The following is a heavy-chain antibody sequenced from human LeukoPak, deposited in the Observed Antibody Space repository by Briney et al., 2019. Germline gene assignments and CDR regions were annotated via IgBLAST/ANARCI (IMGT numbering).Heavy chain of an antibody. CDR1: GFTFSTYG. V-gene: IGHV3-30*02. D-gene: IGHD2-2*02. J-gene: IGHJ4*02. Sequence: GGSLRLTCAASGFTFSTYGIHWVRQAPGKGLEGVAFIQYDGSYKFYADSVQGRFSISRDNSKNTLFLQMNSLRAEDTAVYYCAKTSDQLLYSKFDYWGQGTLVTVSS. CDR3: AKTSDQLLYSKFDY. CDR2: IQYDGSYK.